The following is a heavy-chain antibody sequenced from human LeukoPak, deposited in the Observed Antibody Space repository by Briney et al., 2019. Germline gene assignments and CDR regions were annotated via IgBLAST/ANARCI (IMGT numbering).Heavy chain of an antibody. CDR3: AKGSSGWRYYFDY. Sequence: GGSLRLSCAASGFTFSSYVMSWVRQAPGKGLEWVSAISGSGGSTYYADSVKGRFTISRDNSKYTLYLQMNSLRAEDTAGYYCAKGSSGWRYYFDYWGQGTLVTVSS. J-gene: IGHJ4*02. CDR2: ISGSGGST. D-gene: IGHD6-19*01. V-gene: IGHV3-23*01. CDR1: GFTFSSYV.